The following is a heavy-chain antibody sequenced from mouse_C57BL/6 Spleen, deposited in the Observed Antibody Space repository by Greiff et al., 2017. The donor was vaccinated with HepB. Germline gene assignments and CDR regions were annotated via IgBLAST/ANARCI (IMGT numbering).Heavy chain of an antibody. CDR1: GYTFTSYW. CDR2: IYPSDSET. CDR3: ARRKIYYGNYDAMDY. J-gene: IGHJ4*01. V-gene: IGHV1-61*01. Sequence: QVQLQQPGAELVRPGSSVKLSCKASGYTFTSYWMDWVKQRPGQGLEWIGNIYPSDSETHYNQKFKDKATLTVDKSSSTAYMQLSSLTSEDSAVYYCARRKIYYGNYDAMDYWGQGTSVTVSS. D-gene: IGHD2-1*01.